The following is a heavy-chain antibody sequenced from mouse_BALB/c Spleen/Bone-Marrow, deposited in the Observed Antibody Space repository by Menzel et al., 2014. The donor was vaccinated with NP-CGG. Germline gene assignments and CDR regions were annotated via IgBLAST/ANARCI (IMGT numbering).Heavy chain of an antibody. D-gene: IGHD2-14*01. J-gene: IGHJ4*01. CDR2: IYPGDGDT. CDR3: ARWYRDPHFAMDY. V-gene: IGHV1-80*01. CDR1: GYAFSSYW. Sequence: VQLQQSGAELVRPGSSVKISCKASGYAFSSYWMNWVKQRPGQGLEWIGQIYPGDGDTNYNGNFKDKATLTVDRSSSTAVMQLSSLTSEDSAVYFCARWYRDPHFAMDYWGPGTSVTVSS.